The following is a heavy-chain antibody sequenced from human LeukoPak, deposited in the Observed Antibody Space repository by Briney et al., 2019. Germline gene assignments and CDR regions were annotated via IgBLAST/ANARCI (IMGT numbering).Heavy chain of an antibody. CDR1: GFSFNEYS. Sequence: GGSLRLSCAASGFSFNEYSMYWVRHVPGKGLECVSLITWDGGRTYYADSVKGRFIISRDNSKNSLYLQMNSLRSEDTALYYCAKGHSSSWAYLDHWGQGTLVTVSS. J-gene: IGHJ4*02. CDR3: AKGHSSSWAYLDH. V-gene: IGHV3-43*01. CDR2: ITWDGGRT. D-gene: IGHD6-13*01.